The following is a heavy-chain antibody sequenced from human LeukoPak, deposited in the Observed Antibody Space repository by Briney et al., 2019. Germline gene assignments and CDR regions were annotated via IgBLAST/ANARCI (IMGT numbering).Heavy chain of an antibody. D-gene: IGHD2-21*02. CDR2: ISGSSSSI. V-gene: IGHV3-21*01. J-gene: IGHJ5*02. CDR3: ARDAGDCGGDCPRWFDP. Sequence: PGGSLRLSCAASGFTFSSYSMNWVRQAPGRGLEWVSSISGSSSSIYYADSVKGRFTISRDNAKNSLYLQMNSLRGEDTAVYYCARDAGDCGGDCPRWFDPWGQGTLVTVSS. CDR1: GFTFSSYS.